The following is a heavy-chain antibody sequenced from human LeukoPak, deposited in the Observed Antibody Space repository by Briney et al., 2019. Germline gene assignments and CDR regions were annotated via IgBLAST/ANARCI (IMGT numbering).Heavy chain of an antibody. CDR1: GFTFSSYS. CDR3: ARGYCSGGSCWDYFDY. J-gene: IGHJ4*02. Sequence: GGSLRLSCAASGFTFSSYSMNWVRQAPGKGLEWVSPISSSSSYIYYADSVKGRFTISRDNAKNSLYLQMNSLRAEDTAVYYCARGYCSGGSCWDYFDYWGQGTLVTVSS. CDR2: ISSSSSYI. D-gene: IGHD2-15*01. V-gene: IGHV3-21*01.